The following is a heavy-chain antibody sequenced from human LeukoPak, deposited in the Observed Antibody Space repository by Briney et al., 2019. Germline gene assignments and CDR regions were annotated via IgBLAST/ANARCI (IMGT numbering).Heavy chain of an antibody. D-gene: IGHD2-2*01. J-gene: IGHJ4*02. CDR2: ISYDGSNK. CDR3: ASVRYCSSTSCYWGAFDY. Sequence: GSLRLSCAASGFTFSSYAMHWVRQAPGKGLEWVAVISYDGSNKYYADSVKGRFTISRDNSKNTLYLQMNSLRADDTAVYYCASVRYCSSTSCYWGAFDYWGQGTLVTVSS. CDR1: GFTFSSYA. V-gene: IGHV3-30-3*01.